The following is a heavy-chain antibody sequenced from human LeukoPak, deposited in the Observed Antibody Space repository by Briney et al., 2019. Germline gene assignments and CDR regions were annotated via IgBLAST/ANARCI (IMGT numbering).Heavy chain of an antibody. CDR2: ICTSDSTI. CDR3: AREFPMGVPAAFDP. D-gene: IGHD2-2*01. J-gene: IGHJ5*02. V-gene: IGHV3-48*02. CDR1: GFMFSYYS. Sequence: PGGSLRLSRAASGFMFSYYSMNWVRQAPGKGLEWVSYICTSDSTINYADSVKGRFTISRDNAKNSLYLQMNSLRDEDTAVYYCAREFPMGVPAAFDPWGQGTLVTVSS.